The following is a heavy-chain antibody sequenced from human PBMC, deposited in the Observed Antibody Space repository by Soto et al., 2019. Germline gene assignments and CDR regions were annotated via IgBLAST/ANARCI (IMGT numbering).Heavy chain of an antibody. CDR3: TNINPYCVCY. Sequence: DVQLVESGGGLIQPGGSLRLSCAASGFTVNNNYMSWVRQAPGKGLEWVSFIYGCGETYYADSVKSRFTISRGNSKNTLFLQLNSLTAEETAVIGLTNINPYCVCYWGQGTLVTVSS. CDR2: IYGCGET. J-gene: IGHJ4*02. V-gene: IGHV3-66*03. D-gene: IGHD2-8*01. CDR1: GFTVNNNY.